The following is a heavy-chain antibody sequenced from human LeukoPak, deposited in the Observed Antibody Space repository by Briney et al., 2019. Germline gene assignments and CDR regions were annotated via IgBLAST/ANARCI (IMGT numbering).Heavy chain of an antibody. Sequence: QPGGSLRLSCAASGFTFSSYAMHWVRQAPGKGLEWVAVISYDGSNKYYADSVKGRFTISRDNSKNTLYLQMNSLRAEHTAVYYCAREGDFWSGPRFFDYWGQGTLVTVSS. V-gene: IGHV3-30-3*01. CDR2: ISYDGSNK. D-gene: IGHD3-3*01. CDR1: GFTFSSYA. J-gene: IGHJ4*02. CDR3: AREGDFWSGPRFFDY.